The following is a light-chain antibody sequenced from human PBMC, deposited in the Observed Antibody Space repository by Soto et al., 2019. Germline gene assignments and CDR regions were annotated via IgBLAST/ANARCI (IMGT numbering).Light chain of an antibody. CDR1: QSISSW. J-gene: IGKJ1*01. CDR2: KAS. Sequence: DIHLTQSPSALSASIGDRGTITCRAGQSISSWLAWYQQKPGKAPKLLIYKASSLASGVPSRFSGSGSGTEFTLTISSLQPDDFATYYCQEYNSSPWTFGQGTKVDIK. CDR3: QEYNSSPWT. V-gene: IGKV1-5*03.